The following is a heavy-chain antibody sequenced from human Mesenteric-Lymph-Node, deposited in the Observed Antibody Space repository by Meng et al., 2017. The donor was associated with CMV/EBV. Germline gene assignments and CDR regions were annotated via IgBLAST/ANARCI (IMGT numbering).Heavy chain of an antibody. CDR2: IKSGSDT. D-gene: IGHD4-11*01. CDR3: ARAVTTTTVADFGY. Sequence: ASGFTFNISAMSWVRQTPGKGLEWVSSIKSGSDTFYADSVRGRFTISRDNSKNTLYLQMHSLRAEDTAKYYCARAVTTTTVADFGYWGQGTLVTVSS. V-gene: IGHV3-23*01. CDR1: GFTFNISA. J-gene: IGHJ4*02.